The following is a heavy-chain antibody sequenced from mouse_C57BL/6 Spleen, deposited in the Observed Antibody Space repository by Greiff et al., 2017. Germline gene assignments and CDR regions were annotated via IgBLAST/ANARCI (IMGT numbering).Heavy chain of an antibody. J-gene: IGHJ2*01. Sequence: QVQLQQPGAELVRPGSSVKLSCKASGYTFTSYWMPWVKQRPIQGLEWIGNIDPSDSETHYNQKFKDKSTLTVDKSSSPAYMQLSSLTSEDSAAYYCARFGCYYGGPYFDYWGQGTTLTVSS. CDR3: ARFGCYYGGPYFDY. CDR2: IDPSDSET. V-gene: IGHV1-52*01. CDR1: GYTFTSYW. D-gene: IGHD1-1*01.